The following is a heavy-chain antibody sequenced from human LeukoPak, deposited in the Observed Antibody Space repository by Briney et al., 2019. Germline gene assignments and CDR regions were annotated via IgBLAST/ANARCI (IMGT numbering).Heavy chain of an antibody. V-gene: IGHV4-59*01. D-gene: IGHD6-13*01. CDR2: IYYSGST. CDR1: GGSISSYY. J-gene: IGHJ4*02. Sequence: PSETLSLTCTVSGGSISSYYWSWIRQPPGKGLEWIGYIYYSGSTNYNPSLKSRVTISVDTSKNQFSLKLSSVTAAVTAVYYCARLGSSWYFDYCGQGTLVTVSS. CDR3: ARLGSSWYFDY.